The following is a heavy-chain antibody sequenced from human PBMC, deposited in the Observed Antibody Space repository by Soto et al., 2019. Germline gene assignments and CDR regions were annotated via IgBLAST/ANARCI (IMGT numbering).Heavy chain of an antibody. V-gene: IGHV6-1*01. CDR3: ARQYYYGSGTYYNPYFDY. J-gene: IGHJ4*02. Sequence: SQTLSLTCDVSGESVASNNVSWNWIRQSPSRGLEWLGRTYYRSKWYNDYAISVKSRIIVNPDTSKNRFSLQLNSVTTEDTAMYYCARQYYYGSGTYYNPYFDYWGQGTMVTVSS. CDR2: TYYRSKWYN. D-gene: IGHD3-10*01. CDR1: GESVASNNVS.